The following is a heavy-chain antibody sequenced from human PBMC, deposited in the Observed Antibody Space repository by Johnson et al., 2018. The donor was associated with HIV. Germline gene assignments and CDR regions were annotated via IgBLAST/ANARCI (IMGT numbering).Heavy chain of an antibody. Sequence: QVQLVESGGGVVQPGRSLRLSCAASGFTFSSYAMHWVRQAPGKGLELVAVISYDGSNKYYADSVKGRFTISRDNSKNTLYLQMNSLRAEDTAVYYCARDQATAEDDAFDIWGQGTMVTVSS. D-gene: IGHD5-18*01. CDR2: ISYDGSNK. J-gene: IGHJ3*02. CDR3: ARDQATAEDDAFDI. CDR1: GFTFSSYA. V-gene: IGHV3-30*04.